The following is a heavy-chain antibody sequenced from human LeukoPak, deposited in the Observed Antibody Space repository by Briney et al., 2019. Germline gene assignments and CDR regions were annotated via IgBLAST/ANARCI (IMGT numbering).Heavy chain of an antibody. CDR1: GFNFDNFA. J-gene: IGHJ3*02. CDR2: ISYDGSNK. V-gene: IGHV3-30*04. D-gene: IGHD2-2*01. CDR3: AKDSSDAFDI. Sequence: GGSLRLSCVVSGFNFDNFAMHWVRQPLGKGLEWVAVISYDGSNKYYADSVKGRFTISRDNSKNTLYLQMNSLRAEDTAVYYCAKDSSDAFDIWGQGTMVTVSS.